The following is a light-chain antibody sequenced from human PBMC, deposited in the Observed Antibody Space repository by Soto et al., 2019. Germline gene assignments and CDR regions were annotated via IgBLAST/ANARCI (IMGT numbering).Light chain of an antibody. CDR3: CSYAGSNNWV. J-gene: IGLJ3*02. V-gene: IGLV2-23*01. CDR1: SGDVGSYNL. Sequence: QSVLTQPASVSGSPGQSITISCTGTSGDVGSYNLVSWYQQHPGKAPKLLIYEGSERPSGISYRFSGSKSGNTASLTISGLQADDEADYYCCSYAGSNNWVFGGGTKLTVL. CDR2: EGS.